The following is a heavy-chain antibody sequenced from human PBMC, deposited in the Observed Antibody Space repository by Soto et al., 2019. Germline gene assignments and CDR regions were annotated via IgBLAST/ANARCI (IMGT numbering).Heavy chain of an antibody. Sequence: QVQLQESGPGLVKPSQTLSLTCTVSGGSISSGGYYWRWIRQHPGKGLEWIGYIYYRGSTSYNPSLKRRVTISVDTSKNQFSLKLSSVTAAVTAVYYCARGEVGSSTSCYPYWGQGTLVTVAS. V-gene: IGHV4-31*03. CDR2: IYYRGST. CDR3: ARGEVGSSTSCYPY. J-gene: IGHJ4*02. D-gene: IGHD2-2*01. CDR1: GGSISSGGYY.